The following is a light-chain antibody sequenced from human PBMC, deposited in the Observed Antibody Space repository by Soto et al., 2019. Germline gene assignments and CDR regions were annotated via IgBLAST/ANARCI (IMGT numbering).Light chain of an antibody. CDR2: DVS. CDR1: SSDVGAYNY. Sequence: QSVLTQPASVSGSPGQSITISCTGTSSDVGAYNYVSWYQQHPDKAPKLMIFDVSDRPSGVSNRFSGSNSGNTASLTISGLQAEDEADYFCSSYTSNSTLVFGGGTKLTVL. V-gene: IGLV2-14*01. CDR3: SSYTSNSTLV. J-gene: IGLJ3*02.